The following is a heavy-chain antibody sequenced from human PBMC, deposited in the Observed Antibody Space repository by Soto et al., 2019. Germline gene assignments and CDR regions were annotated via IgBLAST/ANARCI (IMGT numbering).Heavy chain of an antibody. V-gene: IGHV1-69*06. CDR3: ARDPKRSYDFSSPTDYYNWFDP. CDR1: GGTFSSYA. Sequence: AVKVSCKASGGTFSSYAISWVRQAPGQGLEWMGGIIPIFGTANYAQKFQGRVTITADKSTSTAYMELSSVRSEDTAVYYCARDPKRSYDFSSPTDYYNWFDPWGQGTLVTVSS. CDR2: IIPIFGTA. D-gene: IGHD3-3*01. J-gene: IGHJ5*02.